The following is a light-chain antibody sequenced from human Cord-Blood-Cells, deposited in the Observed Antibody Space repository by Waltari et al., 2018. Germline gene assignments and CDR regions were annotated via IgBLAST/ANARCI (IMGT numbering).Light chain of an antibody. CDR1: QSVSSSY. CDR3: QQYGSSPWT. V-gene: IGKV3-20*01. Sequence: EIVLTQPPRTLSLSPGESATRSCRASQSVSSSYLAWYQQKPGQAPRLLIYGASSRATGIPDRFSGSGSGTDFTLTISRLEPEDFAVYYCQQYGSSPWTFGQGTKVEIK. J-gene: IGKJ1*01. CDR2: GAS.